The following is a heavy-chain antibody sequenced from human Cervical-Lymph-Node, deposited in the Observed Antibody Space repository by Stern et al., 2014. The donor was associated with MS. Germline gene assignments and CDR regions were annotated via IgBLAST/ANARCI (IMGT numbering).Heavy chain of an antibody. Sequence: QVQLVQSGAEVKKPGASVKVSCKASGYTFSSYGISWVRQAPGQGVEWMGWISIFNGDTKNAQKVQGRVTMTTDTSTNTAYMELRSLRSDDTAVYYCARDAPYNYASSSYRDAFDIWGQGTMVTVSS. V-gene: IGHV1-18*01. CDR3: ARDAPYNYASSSYRDAFDI. CDR2: ISIFNGDT. CDR1: GYTFSSYG. J-gene: IGHJ3*02. D-gene: IGHD5-24*01.